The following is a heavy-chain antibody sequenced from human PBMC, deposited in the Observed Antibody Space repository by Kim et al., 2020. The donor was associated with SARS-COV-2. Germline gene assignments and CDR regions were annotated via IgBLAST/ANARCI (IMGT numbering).Heavy chain of an antibody. D-gene: IGHD6-13*01. CDR3: ARHGSSYEYFFDY. V-gene: IGHV4-61*07. J-gene: IGHJ4*02. Sequence: YNPSLKRRVTISGDTSKNQFSLKLSSVTAADTALYYCARHGSSYEYFFDYWGQGSLVTVS.